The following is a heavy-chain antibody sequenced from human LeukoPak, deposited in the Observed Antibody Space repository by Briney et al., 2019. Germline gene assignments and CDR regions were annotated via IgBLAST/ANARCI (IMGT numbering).Heavy chain of an antibody. Sequence: GGSLRLSCAASGFTFSNYAMHWVRQAPGKGLEWVAVMSYDGSNKYYADSVKGRFTISRDNSKNTLYLQMNSLRAEDTALYYCARDRLGAMLFFDSWGQGTLVTVSS. J-gene: IGHJ4*02. D-gene: IGHD3-16*01. CDR2: MSYDGSNK. V-gene: IGHV3-30*04. CDR1: GFTFSNYA. CDR3: ARDRLGAMLFFDS.